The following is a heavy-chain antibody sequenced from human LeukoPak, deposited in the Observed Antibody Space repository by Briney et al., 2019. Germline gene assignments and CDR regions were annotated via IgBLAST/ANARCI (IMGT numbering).Heavy chain of an antibody. CDR3: ARGPGRVVVVAATPIDY. Sequence: SETLSLTCAVYGGSFSGYYWSWIRQPPGKGLEWIGEINHSGSTNYNPSLKSRVTISVDTSKNQFSLKLSSVTAADTVVYYCARGPGRVVVVAATPIDYWGQGTLVTVSS. D-gene: IGHD2-15*01. CDR2: INHSGST. CDR1: GGSFSGYY. J-gene: IGHJ4*02. V-gene: IGHV4-34*01.